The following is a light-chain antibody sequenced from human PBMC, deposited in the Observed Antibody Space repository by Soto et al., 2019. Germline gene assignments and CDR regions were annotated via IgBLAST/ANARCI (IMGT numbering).Light chain of an antibody. CDR1: QSFSSSH. Sequence: EIVLTQSPDTLSLSPGETATLSCRASQSFSSSHLAWYQQKVGQAPRLLIYGASSRATGIPDRFSGSGSGTDFKLIINRLDPEDFAVYYCQYYGTSTGTFGQGTKVDIK. J-gene: IGKJ1*01. V-gene: IGKV3-20*01. CDR2: GAS. CDR3: QYYGTSTGT.